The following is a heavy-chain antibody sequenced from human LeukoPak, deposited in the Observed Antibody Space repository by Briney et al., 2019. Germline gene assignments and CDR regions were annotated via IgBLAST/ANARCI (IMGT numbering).Heavy chain of an antibody. CDR1: GFIFDDCA. CDR2: ITRFNAIL. J-gene: IGHJ4*02. V-gene: IGHV3-9*01. CDR3: ARGDVLTTRLLDS. D-gene: IGHD3-9*01. Sequence: GGSLRLSCAASGFIFDDCAMHWVRRAPGKGLQWVSGITRFNAILGYVDSVKGRFTISRDSAKNSLYLQMNSLRPEDTAFYYCARGDVLTTRLLDSWGLGTLVTVSS.